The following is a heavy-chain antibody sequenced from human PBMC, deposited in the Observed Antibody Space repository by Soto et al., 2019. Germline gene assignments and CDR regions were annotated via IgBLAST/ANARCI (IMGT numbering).Heavy chain of an antibody. CDR1: GGTFSSYT. D-gene: IGHD2-15*01. V-gene: IGHV1-69*04. Sequence: ASVKVSCKASGGTFSSYTISWVRQAPGQGLEWMGRIIPILGIANYAQKLQGRVTITADKSTSTAYMELSSLRSEDTAVYYCARDNSVVAASFRYFDYWGQGTLVTVSS. CDR3: ARDNSVVAASFRYFDY. CDR2: IIPILGIA. J-gene: IGHJ4*02.